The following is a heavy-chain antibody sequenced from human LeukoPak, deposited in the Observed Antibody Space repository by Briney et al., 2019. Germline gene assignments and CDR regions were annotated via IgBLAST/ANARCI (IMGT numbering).Heavy chain of an antibody. V-gene: IGHV1-2*02. CDR1: GYTFTGYY. CDR2: INPNSGGT. D-gene: IGHD3-22*01. J-gene: IGHJ4*02. Sequence: ASVKVSCKDSGYTFTGYYMHWVRQAPGQGLEWMGWINPNSGGTNYAQKFQGRVTMTRDTSISTAYMELSRLRSDDTAVYYCARSHYYDSSGYYPLEIDYWGQGTLVTVSS. CDR3: ARSHYYDSSGYYPLEIDY.